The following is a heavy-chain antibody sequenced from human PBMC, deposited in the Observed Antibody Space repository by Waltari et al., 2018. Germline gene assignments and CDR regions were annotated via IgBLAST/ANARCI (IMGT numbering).Heavy chain of an antibody. J-gene: IGHJ6*03. Sequence: QVQLVQSGAEVTKSGSSVKVSCKASGGTFAGYAPSCVRQAPGKGLEWMGGIIPIFGTANYAQKFQGRVTFTADESASTAYMELSSLRSEDTAVYYCAIGYCTTTSCYGPDYYYYMDVWGKGTTVTISS. CDR3: AIGYCTTTSCYGPDYYYYMDV. D-gene: IGHD2-2*01. CDR2: IIPIFGTA. V-gene: IGHV1-69*12. CDR1: GGTFAGYA.